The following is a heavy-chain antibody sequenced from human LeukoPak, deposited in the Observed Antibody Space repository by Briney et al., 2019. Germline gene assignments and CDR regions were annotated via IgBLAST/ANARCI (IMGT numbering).Heavy chain of an antibody. CDR2: IYLGDSDT. CDR3: APEPGKELPPVSFDI. Sequence: GESLKISCKGSGNSFTNYWIGWVRQMPGKGLEWMGIIYLGDSDTTYSPSFQGQVTISADKSISTAYLQWSSLKASDTAMYYCAPEPGKELPPVSFDIWGQGTMVTVSS. D-gene: IGHD7-27*01. V-gene: IGHV5-51*01. J-gene: IGHJ3*02. CDR1: GNSFTNYW.